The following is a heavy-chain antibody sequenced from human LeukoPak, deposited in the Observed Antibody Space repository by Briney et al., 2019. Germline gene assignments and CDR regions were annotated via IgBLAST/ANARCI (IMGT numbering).Heavy chain of an antibody. Sequence: GGSLRLSCAASGFTVSSNYMSWVRQVSGKRLEWVSVIYSGGSTYYADSVKDRLTISRDDSKNTLFLQMNSLRAEDTAIYYCVKDSFSYNGVFAALDVWGHGTMVTASS. D-gene: IGHD2-8*01. CDR3: VKDSFSYNGVFAALDV. CDR2: IYSGGST. CDR1: GFTVSSNY. V-gene: IGHV3-53*01. J-gene: IGHJ3*01.